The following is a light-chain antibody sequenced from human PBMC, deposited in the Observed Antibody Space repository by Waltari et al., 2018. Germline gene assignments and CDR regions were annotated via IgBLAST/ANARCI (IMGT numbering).Light chain of an antibody. V-gene: IGKV3-20*01. J-gene: IGKJ2*01. CDR1: QSISSSF. CDR3: QQYGSSPPFT. Sequence: EIVLTQSPGTLSLSPRERVTLSCRASQSISSSFLAWYRQKPGQAPSLLIHGASSRATGIPDRFSGSGSGTVFTLTISRLEPEDFAVYYCQQYGSSPPFTFGQGTKLEI. CDR2: GAS.